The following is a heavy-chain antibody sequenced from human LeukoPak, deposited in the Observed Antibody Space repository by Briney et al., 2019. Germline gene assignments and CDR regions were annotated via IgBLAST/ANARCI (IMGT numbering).Heavy chain of an antibody. J-gene: IGHJ6*03. V-gene: IGHV4-61*02. Sequence: PSETLSLTCTVSGGSISSGSYYWSWIRQPAGTGLEWIGRIYTSGSTNYNPSLKSRVTISVDTSKNQFSLKLSSVTAADTAVYYCARDAPYYDILTGNYYYYMDVWGKGTTVTISS. CDR1: GGSISSGSYY. CDR2: IYTSGST. D-gene: IGHD3-9*01. CDR3: ARDAPYYDILTGNYYYYMDV.